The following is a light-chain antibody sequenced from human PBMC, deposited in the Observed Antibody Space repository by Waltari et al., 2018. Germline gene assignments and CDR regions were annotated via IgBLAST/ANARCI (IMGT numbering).Light chain of an antibody. CDR3: QQYSSSPIT. CDR1: QSLFFGASGKNY. CDR2: WAS. Sequence: DIVLTQSPDSLAVSLGERATIDCWSSQSLFFGASGKNYLAWYKQKPGQPPKVLIYWASTREAGVPERISGSGSGAHFTLTVDSLQAEDVAVYYCQQYSSSPITFGQGTRLEI. J-gene: IGKJ5*01. V-gene: IGKV4-1*01.